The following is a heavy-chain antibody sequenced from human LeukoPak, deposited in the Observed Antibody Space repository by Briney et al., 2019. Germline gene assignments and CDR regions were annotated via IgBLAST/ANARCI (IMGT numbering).Heavy chain of an antibody. J-gene: IGHJ4*02. D-gene: IGHD6-13*01. V-gene: IGHV3-11*03. CDR1: GFTFSDYY. Sequence: PGGSLRLSCAASGFTFSDYYMSWIRQAPGKGLEWVSYISSSSSYTNYADSVKGRFTISRDNAKNSLYLQMNSLRAEDTAVYYCAGYTPGSASIDYWGQGTLVTVSS. CDR2: ISSSSSYT. CDR3: AGYTPGSASIDY.